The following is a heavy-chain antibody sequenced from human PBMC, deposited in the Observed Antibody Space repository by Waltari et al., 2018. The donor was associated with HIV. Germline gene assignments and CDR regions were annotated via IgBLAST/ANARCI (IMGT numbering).Heavy chain of an antibody. J-gene: IGHJ4*02. D-gene: IGHD3-3*02. V-gene: IGHV4-61*02. CDR3: AREAFRAWYY. CDR2: IYTSGST. Sequence: QVQLQESGPGLVKPSQTLSLTCTVSGGSISSGSYYWSWIRQPAGKGLEWIGRIYTSGSTNYNPSLKSRVTISVDTSKNQFSLKLSSVTAADTAVYYCAREAFRAWYYWGQGTLVTVSS. CDR1: GGSISSGSYY.